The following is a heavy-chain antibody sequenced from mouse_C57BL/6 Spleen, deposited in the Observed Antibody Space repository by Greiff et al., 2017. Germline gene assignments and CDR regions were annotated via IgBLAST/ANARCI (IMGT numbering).Heavy chain of an antibody. CDR3: ARRNDYLYYFDY. CDR2: IDPSDSYT. D-gene: IGHD2-4*01. Sequence: VQLQQPGAELVKPGASVKLSCKASGYTFTSYWMQWVKQRPGQGLEWIGEIDPSDSYTNSNQKFKGKATLTVDTSSSTAYMQLSSLTSEDSAVYYCARRNDYLYYFDYWGQGTTLTVSS. CDR1: GYTFTSYW. V-gene: IGHV1-50*01. J-gene: IGHJ2*01.